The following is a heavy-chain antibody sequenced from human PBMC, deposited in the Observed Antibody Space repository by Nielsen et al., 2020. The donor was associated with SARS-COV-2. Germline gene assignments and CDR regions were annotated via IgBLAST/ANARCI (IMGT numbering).Heavy chain of an antibody. CDR2: IYHSGNT. Sequence: SETLSLTCAVSGDSISSSNWWSWVRQPPGTGLEWLGEIYHSGNTNYNPSLKSRVTISVDKSKNQFSLRLISVTAADTAVYYCARLLTNTGNYFRFDPWGQGTLVTVSS. CDR3: ARLLTNTGNYFRFDP. V-gene: IGHV4-4*02. J-gene: IGHJ5*02. D-gene: IGHD1-26*01. CDR1: GDSISSSNW.